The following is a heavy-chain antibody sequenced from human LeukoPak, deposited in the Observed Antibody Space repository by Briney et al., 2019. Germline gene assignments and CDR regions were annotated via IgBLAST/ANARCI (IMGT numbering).Heavy chain of an antibody. CDR1: GFMFSAYG. Sequence: TGGSLRLSCAASGFMFSAYGMNWVRQAPGKGLEWVSYISSGGVTINYADSVKGRFTISRDNAKKSLYLQMNSLRAEDTAVYYCARDALLWFGELYHYYGMDVWGQGTTVTVSS. CDR3: ARDALLWFGELYHYYGMDV. D-gene: IGHD3-10*01. J-gene: IGHJ6*02. CDR2: ISSGGVTI. V-gene: IGHV3-48*04.